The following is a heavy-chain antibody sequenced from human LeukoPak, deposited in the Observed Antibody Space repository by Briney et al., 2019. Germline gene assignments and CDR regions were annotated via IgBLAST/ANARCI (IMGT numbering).Heavy chain of an antibody. V-gene: IGHV5-51*01. D-gene: IGHD2-2*01. J-gene: IGHJ4*02. CDR2: IFPGDSDI. Sequence: GESLKISCRGYGFTFTSYWIGWVRPRPGEGLEWMGIIFPGDSDIIDSPSFQGQVTISADKSISTAYLQWSSLKASDTAMYYCARSVRPAAELDYWGQGTLVTVSS. CDR1: GFTFTSYW. CDR3: ARSVRPAAELDY.